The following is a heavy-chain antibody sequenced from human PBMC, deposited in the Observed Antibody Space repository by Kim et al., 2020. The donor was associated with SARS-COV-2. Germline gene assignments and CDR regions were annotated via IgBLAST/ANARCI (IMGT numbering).Heavy chain of an antibody. D-gene: IGHD3-3*01. V-gene: IGHV3-33*01. Sequence: GGSLRLSCAASGFTFSSYGMHWVRQAPGKGLEWVAVIWYDGSNKYYADSVKGRFTISRDNSENTLYLQMNSLRAEDTAVYYCARDDYDFWSGYYEVDYWGQGTLVTVSS. CDR3: ARDDYDFWSGYYEVDY. CDR1: GFTFSSYG. J-gene: IGHJ4*02. CDR2: IWYDGSNK.